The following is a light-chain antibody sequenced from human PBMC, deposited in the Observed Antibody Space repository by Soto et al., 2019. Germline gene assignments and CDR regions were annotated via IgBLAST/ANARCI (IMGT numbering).Light chain of an antibody. CDR3: LQDYNYPRT. CDR1: QCIGNA. J-gene: IGKJ1*01. CDR2: GAS. V-gene: IGKV1-6*01. Sequence: AIQMTQSPSSLSASVGDRVSIYWRARQCIGNALGWYQQKPGKPPKVLIDGASNLHSGVPSRSSGSGSGTDFTLTISSLQPEDVATYCCLQDYNYPRTFGQGTKVDI.